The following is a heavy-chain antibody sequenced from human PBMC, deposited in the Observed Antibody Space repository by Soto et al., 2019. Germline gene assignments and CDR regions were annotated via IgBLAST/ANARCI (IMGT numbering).Heavy chain of an antibody. V-gene: IGHV1-69*13. Sequence: SVKVSCKASGGTFSSYAISWVRQAPGQGLEWMGGIIPIFGTANYAQKFQGRVTITADESTSTAYMELSSLRSEDTAVYYCARDLGRLSYDFWSGYRRGMDVWGQGTTVTVSS. CDR3: ARDLGRLSYDFWSGYRRGMDV. D-gene: IGHD3-3*01. CDR2: IIPIFGTA. CDR1: GGTFSSYA. J-gene: IGHJ6*02.